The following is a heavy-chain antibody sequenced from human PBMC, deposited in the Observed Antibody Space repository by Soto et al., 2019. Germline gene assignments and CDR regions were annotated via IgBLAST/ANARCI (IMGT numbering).Heavy chain of an antibody. CDR3: ARDPLSGYCSGGSCYGDYYGMDV. J-gene: IGHJ6*02. CDR1: GFTFSSYG. CDR2: IWYDGSNK. Sequence: GGSLRLSCAASGFTFSSYGMHWVRQAPGKGLEWVAVIWYDGSNKYYADSVKGRFTISRDNSKNTLYLQMNSLRAEDTAVYYCARDPLSGYCSGGSCYGDYYGMDVWGQGTTVTVSS. V-gene: IGHV3-33*01. D-gene: IGHD2-15*01.